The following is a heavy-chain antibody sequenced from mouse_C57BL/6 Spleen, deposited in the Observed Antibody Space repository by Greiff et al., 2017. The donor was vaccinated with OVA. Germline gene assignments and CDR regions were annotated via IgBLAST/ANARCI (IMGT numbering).Heavy chain of an antibody. Sequence: QVTLKVSGPGILQSSQTLSLTCSFSGFSLSTSGMGVSWIRQPSGKGLEWLAPIYWDDAKRYNPSLKSRPTISKDTSRNQVFLKINSVDTADTDTYYCARNSITAVDPYNAMDYWGQGTSVTVSS. CDR2: IYWDDAK. D-gene: IGHD1-1*01. J-gene: IGHJ4*01. CDR1: GFSLSTSGMG. V-gene: IGHV8-12*01. CDR3: ARNSITAVDPYNAMDY.